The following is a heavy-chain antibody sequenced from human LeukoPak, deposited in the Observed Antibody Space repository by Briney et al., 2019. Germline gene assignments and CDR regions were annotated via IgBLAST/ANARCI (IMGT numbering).Heavy chain of an antibody. CDR2: ISGSGGST. CDR1: GSTFSSYA. D-gene: IGHD6-13*01. CDR3: AKQATGIAAAVGGKNWFDP. J-gene: IGHJ5*02. V-gene: IGHV3-23*01. Sequence: PGGSLRLSCAASGSTFSSYAMSWVRQAPGKGLEWVSAISGSGGSTYYADSVKGRFTISRDNSKNTLYLQMNSLRAEDTAVYYCAKQATGIAAAVGGKNWFDPWGQGTLVTVSS.